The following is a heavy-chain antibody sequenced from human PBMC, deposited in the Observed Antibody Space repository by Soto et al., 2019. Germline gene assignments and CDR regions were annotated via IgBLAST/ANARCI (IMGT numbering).Heavy chain of an antibody. J-gene: IGHJ5*02. CDR3: ARAYGDYDHYDA. V-gene: IGHV4-30-4*01. Sequence: TLSLTCTVSGGSFSVSDCYWTWIRQPPGKGLEWIGYIYYSGSTYYNPSLSGRVTISVDRSKSQFSLELSSVTAADTAVYYCARAYGDYDHYDASGQGTLVTVS. CDR2: IYYSGST. CDR1: GGSFSVSDCY. D-gene: IGHD4-17*01.